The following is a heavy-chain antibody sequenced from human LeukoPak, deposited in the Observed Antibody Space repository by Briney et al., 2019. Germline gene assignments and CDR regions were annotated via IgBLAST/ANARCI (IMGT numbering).Heavy chain of an antibody. CDR1: GFTFSSYW. V-gene: IGHV3-7*01. D-gene: IGHD3-3*01. Sequence: PGGSLRLSCAASGFTFSSYWMSWVRQAPGKGLEWVANITQDGSEKYYVDSVKGRFTISRDNAKNSLYLQMNSLRAEDTAVYYCASENFWSGYRGYYYYYMDVWGKGTTVTVSS. CDR2: ITQDGSEK. CDR3: ASENFWSGYRGYYYYYMDV. J-gene: IGHJ6*03.